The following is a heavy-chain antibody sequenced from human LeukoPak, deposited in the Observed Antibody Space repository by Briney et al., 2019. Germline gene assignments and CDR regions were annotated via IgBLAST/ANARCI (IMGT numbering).Heavy chain of an antibody. CDR2: INPNSGGT. Sequence: GASVTVSCKASGYTFTGYYMHWVRQAPGQGLEWMGWINPNSGGTNYAQKFQGRVTMTRDTSISTAYMELSRLRFDDRAVYYCASGSSYDSSGRGFDYWGQGTLVTVSS. V-gene: IGHV1-2*02. CDR3: ASGSSYDSSGRGFDY. CDR1: GYTFTGYY. J-gene: IGHJ4*02. D-gene: IGHD3-22*01.